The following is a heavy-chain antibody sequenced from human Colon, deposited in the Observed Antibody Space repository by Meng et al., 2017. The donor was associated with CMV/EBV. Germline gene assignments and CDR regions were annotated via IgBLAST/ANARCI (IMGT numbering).Heavy chain of an antibody. CDR2: IYWDDDN. D-gene: IGHD6-19*01. CDR1: GFSLRTPGVG. J-gene: IGHJ4*02. CDR3: AHGRGWLTDY. Sequence: ITLQGSSPQLVKPTHTLTLTSTFPGFSLRTPGVGVHWIRQPPGKALESLALIYWDDDNQFRPSLKNRITITKDTSKNQVVLTMTNMDPVDTATYYCAHGRGWLTDYWGQGTLVTVSS. V-gene: IGHV2-5*02.